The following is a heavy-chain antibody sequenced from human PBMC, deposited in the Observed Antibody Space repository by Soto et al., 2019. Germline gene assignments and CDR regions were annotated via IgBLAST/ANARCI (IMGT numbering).Heavy chain of an antibody. J-gene: IGHJ4*02. Sequence: QVKLVQSGTEVKKPGASMKVSCKASGYSFATAGISWVRQAPGQGLEWMGWISAYNGNTNYDRKLQDRVTMTTNTSANTAYLELRSLRSDDTAVYYCARAGQYYDSSGYDSWGQGTLVTVSS. V-gene: IGHV1-18*01. CDR1: GYSFATAG. CDR3: ARAGQYYDSSGYDS. CDR2: ISAYNGNT. D-gene: IGHD3-22*01.